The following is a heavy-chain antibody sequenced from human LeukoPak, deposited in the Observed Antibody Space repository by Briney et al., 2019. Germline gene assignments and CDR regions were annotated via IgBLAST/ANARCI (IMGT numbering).Heavy chain of an antibody. CDR1: GFTFSSYA. Sequence: GGSLRLSCAASGFTFSSYAMSWVRQAPGKGLEWVSAISGSGGSTYYADSVKGRFTISRDNSKNTLYLQMSSLRAEDTAVYYCARSHGSSSWYGDAFDIWGQGTMVTVSS. J-gene: IGHJ3*02. V-gene: IGHV3-23*01. D-gene: IGHD6-13*01. CDR2: ISGSGGST. CDR3: ARSHGSSSWYGDAFDI.